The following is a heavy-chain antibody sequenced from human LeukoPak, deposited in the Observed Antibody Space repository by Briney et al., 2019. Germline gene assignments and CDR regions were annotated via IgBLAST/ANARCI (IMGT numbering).Heavy chain of an antibody. D-gene: IGHD2-2*02. Sequence: KSSETLSLTCTVSGGSISSHYWSWIRQPPGKGLEWIGYIYYSGSTNYNPSLKSRVTISVDTSKNQFSLKRSSVTAADTAVYYCARAAQRYCSSTSCYTWFDYWGQGTLVTVSS. CDR1: GGSISSHY. J-gene: IGHJ4*02. CDR2: IYYSGST. V-gene: IGHV4-59*11. CDR3: ARAAQRYCSSTSCYTWFDY.